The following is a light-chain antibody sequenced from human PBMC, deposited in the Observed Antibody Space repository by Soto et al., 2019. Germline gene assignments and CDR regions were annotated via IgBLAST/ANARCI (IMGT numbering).Light chain of an antibody. CDR1: QSVSSN. CDR2: GAS. V-gene: IGKV3-15*01. Sequence: EIVMTQSPATLSVSPGERATLSCRASQSVSSNLAWYQQKPGQAPRLLIYGASTRATGIPARFSGSGSGTEFTLTISSLPSEDFSVYYWQQYNNWPPFTFGPGTKVDIK. J-gene: IGKJ3*01. CDR3: QQYNNWPPFT.